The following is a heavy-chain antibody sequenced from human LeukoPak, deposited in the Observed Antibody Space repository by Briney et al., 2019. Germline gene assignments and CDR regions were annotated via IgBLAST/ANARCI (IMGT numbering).Heavy chain of an antibody. J-gene: IGHJ4*02. D-gene: IGHD3-10*01. CDR2: INVSGGGT. CDR3: TKDLTRLSWFGESTDY. V-gene: IGHV3-23*01. CDR1: GFTFSSYA. Sequence: PGGSLRLSCAASGFTFSSYAMSWVRQAPGKGLEWVSAINVSGGGTYYADSVKGRFSISRDNSKNTLYLQMNSLKPEDTAVYYCTKDLTRLSWFGESTDYWGQGTLVTVSS.